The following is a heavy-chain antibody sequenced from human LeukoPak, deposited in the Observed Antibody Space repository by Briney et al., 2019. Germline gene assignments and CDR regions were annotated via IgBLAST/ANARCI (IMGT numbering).Heavy chain of an antibody. CDR2: IYYSGST. CDR3: ARVVVVPAAIGYYYYYMDV. D-gene: IGHD2-2*01. Sequence: SETLSLTCTVSGGSISSYYWSWIRQPPGKGLEWIGYIYYSGSTNYNPSLKSRVTISVDTSKNQFSLKLISVTAADPAVYYCARVVVVPAAIGYYYYYMDVWGKGTTVTISS. V-gene: IGHV4-59*01. J-gene: IGHJ6*03. CDR1: GGSISSYY.